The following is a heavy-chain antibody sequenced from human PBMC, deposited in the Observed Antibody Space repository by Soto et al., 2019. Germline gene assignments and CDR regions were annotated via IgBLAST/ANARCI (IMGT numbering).Heavy chain of an antibody. CDR3: AREVSKYSGYHFYY. CDR2: ISSSSSYI. J-gene: IGHJ4*02. D-gene: IGHD5-12*01. Sequence: EVQLVESGGGLVKPGGSLRLSCAASGFTFSSYSMNWVRQAPGKGLEWVSSISSSSSYIYYADSVKGRFTISRDNAKNSLYLQMISLRAEHTAVYYCAREVSKYSGYHFYYWGQGTLVTVSS. CDR1: GFTFSSYS. V-gene: IGHV3-21*01.